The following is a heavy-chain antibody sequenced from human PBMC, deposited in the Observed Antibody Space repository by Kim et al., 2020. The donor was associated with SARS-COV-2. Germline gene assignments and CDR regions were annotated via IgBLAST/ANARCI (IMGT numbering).Heavy chain of an antibody. CDR1: GGSISSSSYY. J-gene: IGHJ5*02. CDR2: IYYSGST. Sequence: SESLSLTCTVSGGSISSSSYYWGWIRQPPGKGLEWIGSIYYSGSTYYNPSLKSRVTISVDTSKNQFSLKLSSVTAADTAVYYCARPTFDILTGYGSQNWFDPWGQGTLVTVSS. CDR3: ARPTFDILTGYGSQNWFDP. D-gene: IGHD3-9*01. V-gene: IGHV4-39*01.